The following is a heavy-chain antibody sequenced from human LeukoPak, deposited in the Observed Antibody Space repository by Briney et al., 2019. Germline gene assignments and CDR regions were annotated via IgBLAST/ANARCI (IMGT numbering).Heavy chain of an antibody. D-gene: IGHD1-26*01. J-gene: IGHJ4*02. V-gene: IGHV3-23*01. CDR2: IRDSGSST. CDR1: GFTFSSYA. Sequence: GGSLRVSCAASGFTFSSYAMSWVRQAPGKGLEWVSAIRDSGSSTHYADSVKGRFTTSRDNSKNTLFLQMNSLRAEDTAIYYCAKYGPQDSGSSHFDYWGQGALVTVSS. CDR3: AKYGPQDSGSSHFDY.